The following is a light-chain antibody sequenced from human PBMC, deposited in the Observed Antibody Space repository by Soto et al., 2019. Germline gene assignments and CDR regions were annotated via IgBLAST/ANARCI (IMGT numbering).Light chain of an antibody. Sequence: QSALTQPPSASRSPGQSVTISCTGTSSDVGGYNYVSWYQQHPGKAPKLMIFEVSRRPSGVPDRFSGSKSGNTASLTVSGLQAEDEADYYFSSYAGSNNLGVFGTGTKVTVL. J-gene: IGLJ1*01. CDR2: EVS. CDR1: SSDVGGYNY. CDR3: SSYAGSNNLGV. V-gene: IGLV2-8*01.